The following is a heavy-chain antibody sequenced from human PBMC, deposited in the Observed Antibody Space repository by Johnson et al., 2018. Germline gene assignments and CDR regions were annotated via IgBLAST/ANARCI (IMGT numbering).Heavy chain of an antibody. CDR1: GDSISSYY. CDR3: AREWSAFDI. J-gene: IGHJ3*02. Sequence: QVQLQESGPGLVKPSETLSLTCTVSGDSISSYYWSWIRQPPGKGLEWIAFIYYNGDTSYNPSLKSRVTISLDTSKNHFSLKLSSVTAADTAGYYCAREWSAFDIWGQGTMVTVSS. V-gene: IGHV4-59*01. D-gene: IGHD1-26*01. CDR2: IYYNGDT.